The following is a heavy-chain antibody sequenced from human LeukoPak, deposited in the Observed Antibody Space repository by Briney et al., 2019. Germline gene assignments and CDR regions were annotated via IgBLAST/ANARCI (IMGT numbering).Heavy chain of an antibody. D-gene: IGHD3-3*01. Sequence: GGSLRLSCAASGFTFRSYWMHWVRQAPGKGLVWVSRINTDGSSINYADSVKGRFTISRDNAKNTLYLQMNSLRAEDTAVYYCATISFLEWLHWGQGTLVTVSS. CDR2: INTDGSSI. V-gene: IGHV3-74*01. J-gene: IGHJ4*02. CDR3: ATISFLEWLH. CDR1: GFTFRSYW.